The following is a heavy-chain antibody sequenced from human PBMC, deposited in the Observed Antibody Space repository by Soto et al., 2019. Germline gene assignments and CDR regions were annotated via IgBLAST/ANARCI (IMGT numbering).Heavy chain of an antibody. Sequence: GGSLRLSCAGSGFTFSSYDMHWVRQATGEGLEWVSAIGTAGDTYYPGSVKGRFTISRENAKNSLYLQMNSLRAEDTAVYYCARRSQFNRSFDYWGQGTLVTVSS. J-gene: IGHJ4*02. CDR3: ARRSQFNRSFDY. CDR1: GFTFSSYD. V-gene: IGHV3-13*01. CDR2: IGTAGDT.